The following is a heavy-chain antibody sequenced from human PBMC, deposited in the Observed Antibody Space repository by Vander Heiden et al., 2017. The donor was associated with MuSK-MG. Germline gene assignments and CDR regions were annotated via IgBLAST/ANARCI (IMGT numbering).Heavy chain of an antibody. CDR2: IYYSGST. V-gene: IGHV4-31*03. Sequence: QVQLQESGPGLVKPSQTLSLTCTVSGGSISSGGYYWSWIRQHPGKGLEWIGYIYYSGSTYYNPALKSRVTISVDTSKNQFSLKLSSMTAADTAVYYYARSGPAAIIIFDYWGQGTLVTVSS. CDR1: GGSISSGGYY. CDR3: ARSGPAAIIIFDY. J-gene: IGHJ4*02. D-gene: IGHD2-2*01.